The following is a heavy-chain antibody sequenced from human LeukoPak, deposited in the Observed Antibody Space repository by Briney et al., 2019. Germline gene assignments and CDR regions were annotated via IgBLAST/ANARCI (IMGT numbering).Heavy chain of an antibody. Sequence: PGGSLRLSCAASGFTFSDYYMSWIRQAPGKGLEWVSYISSSGSTIYYADSVKGRFTISRDSSKNTLYLQMNSLRAEDTAVYYCVRYSSWYQSDIDYWGQGTLVTVSS. CDR2: ISSSGSTI. CDR1: GFTFSDYY. J-gene: IGHJ4*02. CDR3: VRYSSWYQSDIDY. V-gene: IGHV3-11*04. D-gene: IGHD6-13*01.